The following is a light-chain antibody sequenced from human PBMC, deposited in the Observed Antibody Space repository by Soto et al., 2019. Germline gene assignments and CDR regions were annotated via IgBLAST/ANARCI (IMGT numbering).Light chain of an antibody. CDR3: QLRSDSPPLT. CDR1: QSVFGY. J-gene: IGKJ4*01. CDR2: DEY. V-gene: IGKV3-11*01. Sequence: EVVLTQSPATLSLSPGDRATLSCSASQSVFGYLAWYQHKHGQAPRLLIYDEYKKAPGVPATFSGSRSETDFTLIISSLEPEDFAVYYFQLRSDSPPLTFGGGTKVEIK.